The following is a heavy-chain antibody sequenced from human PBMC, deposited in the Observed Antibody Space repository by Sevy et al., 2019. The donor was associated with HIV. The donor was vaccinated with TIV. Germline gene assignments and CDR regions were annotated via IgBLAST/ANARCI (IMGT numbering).Heavy chain of an antibody. CDR3: VKDPDIYNYGMDV. V-gene: IGHV3-64D*06. CDR1: GFSFSIFA. Sequence: GSLRLSCSASGFSFSIFAMNWVRQTPGKGPEYVSAISSDGGGTYYADSVKGRFTISRDNSKNTLYLQMTSLRPEDTAVYYCVKDPDIYNYGMDVWGQGTTVTVSS. J-gene: IGHJ6*02. CDR2: ISSDGGGT. D-gene: IGHD3-9*01.